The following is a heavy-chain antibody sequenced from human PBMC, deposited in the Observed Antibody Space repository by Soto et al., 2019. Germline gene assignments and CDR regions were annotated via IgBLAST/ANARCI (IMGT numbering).Heavy chain of an antibody. V-gene: IGHV3-48*03. Sequence: GGSLRLSCAASGFTFSSYEMNWVRQAPGKGLEWVSYISSSGSTIYYADSVKGRFTISRDNAKNSLYLQMNSLRAEDTAVYYCARYQIAYCGGDCYLDYWGQGTLVTVSS. J-gene: IGHJ4*02. CDR3: ARYQIAYCGGDCYLDY. D-gene: IGHD2-21*02. CDR1: GFTFSSYE. CDR2: ISSSGSTI.